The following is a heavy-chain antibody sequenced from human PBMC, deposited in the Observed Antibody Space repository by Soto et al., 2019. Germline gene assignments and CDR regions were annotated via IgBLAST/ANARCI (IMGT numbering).Heavy chain of an antibody. J-gene: IGHJ6*02. CDR1: CYTFTSYG. D-gene: IGHD6-13*01. CDR3: ARDTVTISSSWSKTYYYYGMDV. CDR2: ISAYNGNT. V-gene: IGHV1-18*04. Sequence: ASVKVSCKASCYTFTSYGISWVRQAPGQGLEWMGWISAYNGNTNYAQKLQGRVTMTTDTSTSTAYMGLRSLRSDDTAVYYCARDTVTISSSWSKTYYYYGMDVWGQGTTVTVSS.